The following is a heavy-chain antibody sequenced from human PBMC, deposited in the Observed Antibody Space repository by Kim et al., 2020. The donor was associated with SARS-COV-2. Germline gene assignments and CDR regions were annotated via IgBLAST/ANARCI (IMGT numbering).Heavy chain of an antibody. CDR1: GYSFTSYW. Sequence: GESLKISCKGSGYSFTSYWIGWVRQMPGKGLEWMGIIYPGDSDTRYSPSFQGQVTISADKSISTAYLQWSSLKASDTAMYYCARHDHYYDSSGYYYASGEFDYWGQGTLVTVSS. CDR3: ARHDHYYDSSGYYYASGEFDY. D-gene: IGHD3-22*01. V-gene: IGHV5-51*01. J-gene: IGHJ4*02. CDR2: IYPGDSDT.